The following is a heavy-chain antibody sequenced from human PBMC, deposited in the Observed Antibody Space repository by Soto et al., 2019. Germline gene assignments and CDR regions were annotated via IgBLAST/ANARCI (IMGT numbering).Heavy chain of an antibody. CDR3: ARDRPARASGYPLSPPYYYYVMDV. CDR2: IYSNRST. V-gene: IGHV4-59*01. J-gene: IGHJ6*02. D-gene: IGHD5-12*01. CDR1: GGSNSSYG. Sequence: SETLSLTGTISGGSNSSYGRSRIQQPPGKGMEWIGYIYSNRSTNYNPSLKSRVTTSVDTSKNQFSLKLSSVTAADTAVYYCARDRPARASGYPLSPPYYYYVMDVWGQGTTVTVSS.